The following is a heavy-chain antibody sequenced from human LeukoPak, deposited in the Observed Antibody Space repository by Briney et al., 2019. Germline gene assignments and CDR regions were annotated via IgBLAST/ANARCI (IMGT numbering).Heavy chain of an antibody. V-gene: IGHV1-2*02. CDR1: GYTFTGYY. D-gene: IGHD3-3*01. CDR3: ARSLVRFLRFDP. Sequence: ASVKVSCKASGYTFTGYYMHWVRQAPGQGLEWMGWINPNSGGTNYAQKFQGRVTMSVDTSKNQFSLKLSSVTAADTAVYYCARSLVRFLRFDPWGQGTLVTVSS. J-gene: IGHJ5*02. CDR2: INPNSGGT.